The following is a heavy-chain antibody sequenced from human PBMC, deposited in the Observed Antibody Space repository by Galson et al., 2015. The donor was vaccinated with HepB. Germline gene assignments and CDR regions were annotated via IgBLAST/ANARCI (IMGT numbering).Heavy chain of an antibody. D-gene: IGHD6-19*01. CDR1: GFTFSSYG. Sequence: SLRLSCAASGFTFSSYGMHWVRQAPGKGLEWVAVIWYDGSNKYYADSVKGRFTISRDNSKNTLYLQMNSLRAEDTAVYYCARDPSSGWYGFGYWGQGTLVTVSS. CDR3: ARDPSSGWYGFGY. CDR2: IWYDGSNK. V-gene: IGHV3-33*01. J-gene: IGHJ4*02.